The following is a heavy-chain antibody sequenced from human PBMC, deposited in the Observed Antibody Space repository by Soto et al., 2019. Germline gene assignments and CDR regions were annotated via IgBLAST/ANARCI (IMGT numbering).Heavy chain of an antibody. CDR2: INSDGSST. V-gene: IGHV3-74*01. CDR1: GFTFSSYW. J-gene: IGHJ4*02. D-gene: IGHD3-22*01. CDR3: ARDNSHYYDSSGYYHRVSDY. Sequence: GGSLRLSCAASGFTFSSYWMHWVRQAPGKGLVWVSRINSDGSSTSYADSVKGRFTISRDNAKNTLYLQMNSLRAEDTAVYYCARDNSHYYDSSGYYHRVSDYWGQGTLVTVSS.